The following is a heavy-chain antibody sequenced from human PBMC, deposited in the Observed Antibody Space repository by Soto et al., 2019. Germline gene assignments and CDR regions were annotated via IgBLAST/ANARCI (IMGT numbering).Heavy chain of an antibody. CDR2: ISAYNGNT. J-gene: IGHJ6*02. D-gene: IGHD3-3*01. Sequence: ASVKVSCKTSGYRFNNFGLSWVRRAPGQGLEWMGWISAYNGNTHYVEKFQGRITMSIDTSTNTGYLELRSLRFDDTALYFCARDRSPWSGSDSVGTDDYYTMDVWGQGTTVTVSS. V-gene: IGHV1-18*01. CDR1: GYRFNNFG. CDR3: ARDRSPWSGSDSVGTDDYYTMDV.